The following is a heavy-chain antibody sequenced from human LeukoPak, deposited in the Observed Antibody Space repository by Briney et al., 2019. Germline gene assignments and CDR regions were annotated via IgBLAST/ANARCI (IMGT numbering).Heavy chain of an antibody. CDR1: GFTFSSYA. CDR2: ISYDGSNK. Sequence: QPGGSLRLSCAASGFTFSSYAMHWVRQAPGKGLEWVAVISYDGSNKYYADSVKGRFTISRDNSKNTLYLQMNSLRAEDTAVYYCAREGTWSYYYDYWGQGTLVTVSS. D-gene: IGHD1-26*01. CDR3: AREGTWSYYYDY. V-gene: IGHV3-30*14. J-gene: IGHJ4*02.